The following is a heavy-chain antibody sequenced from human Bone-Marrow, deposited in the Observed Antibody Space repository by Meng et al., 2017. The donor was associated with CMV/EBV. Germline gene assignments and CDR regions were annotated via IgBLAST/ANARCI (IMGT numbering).Heavy chain of an antibody. V-gene: IGHV3-23*01. CDR2: ISGSGGST. CDR3: ARYYYGMDV. J-gene: IGHJ6*02. CDR1: GFTFSSYS. Sequence: GSLKISCAASGFTFSSYSMNWVRQAPGKGLEWVSAISGSGGSTYYADSVKGRFTISRDNSKNTLYLQMNSLRAEDTAVYYCARYYYGMDVWGQGTTVTVSS.